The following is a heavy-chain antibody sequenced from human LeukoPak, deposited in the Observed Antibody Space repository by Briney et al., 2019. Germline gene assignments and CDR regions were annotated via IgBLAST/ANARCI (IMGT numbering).Heavy chain of an antibody. Sequence: GGSLRLSCAASGFTFSSYWMHWVRQAPGKGLEWVAFIRYDGSNKYYADSVKGRFTISRDNSKNTLYLQMNSLRAEDTAVYYCAKIAARRASEYYFDYWGQGTLVTVSS. J-gene: IGHJ4*02. D-gene: IGHD6-6*01. CDR1: GFTFSSYW. CDR3: AKIAARRASEYYFDY. V-gene: IGHV3-30*02. CDR2: IRYDGSNK.